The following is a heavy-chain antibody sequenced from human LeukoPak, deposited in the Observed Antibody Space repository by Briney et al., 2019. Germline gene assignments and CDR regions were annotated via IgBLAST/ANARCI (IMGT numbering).Heavy chain of an antibody. CDR1: GFTFSSYG. V-gene: IGHV3-30*02. Sequence: GGSLRLSCAASGFTFSSYGMHWVRQAPGKGLEWVAFIRYDGSNKYYADSVKGRFTISRDNSKNTLYLQVNSLRAEDTAVYYCAKVYLSQSPFDYWGQGTLVTVSS. D-gene: IGHD2-21*01. J-gene: IGHJ4*02. CDR2: IRYDGSNK. CDR3: AKVYLSQSPFDY.